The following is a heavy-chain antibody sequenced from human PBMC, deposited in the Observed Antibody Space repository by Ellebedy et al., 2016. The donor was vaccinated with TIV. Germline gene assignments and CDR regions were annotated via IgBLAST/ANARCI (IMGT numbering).Heavy chain of an antibody. CDR2: INAGNGNT. J-gene: IGHJ4*02. CDR1: GYTFTSYA. CDR3: ASSLSTAYGDYILPDY. D-gene: IGHD4-17*01. Sequence: GESLKISXAASGYTFTSYAMHWVRQAPGQRLEWMGWINAGNGNTKYSQKFQGRVTITRDTSASTAYMELSSLRSEDTAVYYCASSLSTAYGDYILPDYWGQGTLVTVSS. V-gene: IGHV1-3*01.